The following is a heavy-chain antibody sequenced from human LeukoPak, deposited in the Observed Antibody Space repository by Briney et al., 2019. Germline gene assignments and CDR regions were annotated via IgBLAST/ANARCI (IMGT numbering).Heavy chain of an antibody. V-gene: IGHV4-61*02. CDR1: GASISSGSYY. D-gene: IGHD1-26*01. CDR3: ATAKVGVTTPYAFDI. CDR2: IYTSGST. Sequence: KTSETLSLTCTVSGASISSGSYYWTWIRQPAGKGLEWIGRIYTSGSTKYNPSLKSRVTISVDTSKNQFSLKLSSVTAADTAVYYCATAKVGVTTPYAFDIWGQGTMVTVSS. J-gene: IGHJ3*02.